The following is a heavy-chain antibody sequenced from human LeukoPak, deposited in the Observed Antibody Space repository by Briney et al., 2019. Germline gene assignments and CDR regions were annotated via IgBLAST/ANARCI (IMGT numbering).Heavy chain of an antibody. V-gene: IGHV3-30*03. J-gene: IGHJ4*02. CDR3: ARAPTDDYGDYSLDY. D-gene: IGHD4-17*01. CDR1: GFTFSSYG. Sequence: GGSLRLSCAASGFTFSSYGMHWVRQAPGKGLEWVAVISYDGSNKYYADSVKGRFTISRDNSKNTLYLQMNSLRAEDTAVYYCARAPTDDYGDYSLDYWGQGTLVTVSS. CDR2: ISYDGSNK.